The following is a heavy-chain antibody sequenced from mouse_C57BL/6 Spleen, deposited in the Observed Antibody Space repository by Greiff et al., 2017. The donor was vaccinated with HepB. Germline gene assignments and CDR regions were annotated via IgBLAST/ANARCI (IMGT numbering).Heavy chain of an antibody. CDR1: GYAFTNYL. J-gene: IGHJ1*03. D-gene: IGHD2-1*01. CDR3: ARRGYYGNYAWYFDV. CDR2: INPGSGGT. V-gene: IGHV1-54*01. Sequence: VQLQQSGAELVRPGTSVKVSCKASGYAFTNYLIEWVKQRPGQGLEWIGVINPGSGGTNYNEKFKGKATLTADKSSSTAYMQLSSLTSEDSAVYFCARRGYYGNYAWYFDVWGTGTTVTVSS.